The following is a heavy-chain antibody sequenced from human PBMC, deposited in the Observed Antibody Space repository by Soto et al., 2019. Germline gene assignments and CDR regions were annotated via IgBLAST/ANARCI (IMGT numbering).Heavy chain of an antibody. Sequence: QLQLQESGSGLVKPSQTLSLTCAVSGGSISSGGYSWSWIRQPPGKGLECIGYIYHSGSTYYNPSLKSRVTISVDRSKNQFSLKLSSVTAADTAVSYCASRPPYYYGSGSYGFDPWGQGTLVTVSS. D-gene: IGHD3-10*01. V-gene: IGHV4-30-2*01. CDR1: GGSISSGGYS. CDR3: ASRPPYYYGSGSYGFDP. J-gene: IGHJ5*02. CDR2: IYHSGST.